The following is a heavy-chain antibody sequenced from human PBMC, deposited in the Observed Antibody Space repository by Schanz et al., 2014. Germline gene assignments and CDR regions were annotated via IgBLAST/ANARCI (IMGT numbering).Heavy chain of an antibody. J-gene: IGHJ3*02. CDR3: ARDRWNYEGGIFDI. D-gene: IGHD1-7*01. V-gene: IGHV1-69*04. CDR1: GDTFDNFG. CDR2: FMPFLGIT. Sequence: QVQLVQSGAEVKKPGSSVKVSCKATGDTFDNFGISWVRQAPGQGPEWIGRFMPFLGITNLAQKFQDRVTMTADKATSPAYMELSGVRSEDTAMYYCARDRWNYEGGIFDIWGQGPMVTVSS.